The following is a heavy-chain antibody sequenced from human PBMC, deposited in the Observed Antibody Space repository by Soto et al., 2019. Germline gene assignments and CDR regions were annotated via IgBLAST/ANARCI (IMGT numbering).Heavy chain of an antibody. J-gene: IGHJ6*03. D-gene: IGHD3-9*01. CDR1: GFTFSSYA. CDR3: AKGLDEHTYYDILTGYLYYYYYYMDV. CDR2: ISGSGGST. Sequence: GGSLRLSCAASGFTFSSYAMSWVRQAPGKGLEWVSAISGSGGSTYYADSVKGRFTISRGNSKNTLYLQMNSLRAEDTAVYYCAKGLDEHTYYDILTGYLYYYYYYMDVWGKGTTVTVSS. V-gene: IGHV3-23*01.